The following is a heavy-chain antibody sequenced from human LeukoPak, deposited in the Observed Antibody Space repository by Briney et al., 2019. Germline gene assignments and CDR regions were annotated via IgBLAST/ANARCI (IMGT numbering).Heavy chain of an antibody. D-gene: IGHD4-17*01. CDR3: ARWTVTIISGWFDP. Sequence: PSETLSLTCTVSGVSISSGGYYWGWLRPQPGKGLEWIVYIDYNGNTHYNPSLKSLITISENTTKNLFSLKLSPMTAADTAVYYCARWTVTIISGWFDPWGQGTLVTVSS. V-gene: IGHV4-31*01. CDR1: GVSISSGGYY. CDR2: IDYNGNT. J-gene: IGHJ5*02.